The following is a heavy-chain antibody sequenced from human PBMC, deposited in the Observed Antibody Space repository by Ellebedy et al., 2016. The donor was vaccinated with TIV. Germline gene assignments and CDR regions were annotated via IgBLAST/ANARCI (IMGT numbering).Heavy chain of an antibody. J-gene: IGHJ4*02. CDR2: IHYSGST. V-gene: IGHV4-31*03. D-gene: IGHD4-11*01. Sequence: MPSETLSLTCPVSGGSISSGGYSWSWIRQLPGKGLEWIGYIHYSGSTYYNPSLQSRLTMSEDKSKNQFSMKLSSVTAADTAVYHCARADSNYFTHWGQGTLVTVSS. CDR3: ARADSNYFTH. CDR1: GGSISSGGYS.